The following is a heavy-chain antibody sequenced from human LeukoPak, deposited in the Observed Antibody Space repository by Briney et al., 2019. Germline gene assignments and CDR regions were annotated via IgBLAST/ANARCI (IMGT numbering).Heavy chain of an antibody. CDR3: ARVAVAGDSFNWFDP. J-gene: IGHJ5*02. V-gene: IGHV4-61*01. CDR1: GGSVSSGSYY. Sequence: PSETLSLTCTVSGGSVSSGSYYWSWIRQPPGKGLEWIGYIYYTGNTNYNPSLKSRVTISVDTSKNQFSLKLSSVSAADAAVYYCARVAVAGDSFNWFDPWGQGTLVTVSS. CDR2: IYYTGNT. D-gene: IGHD6-19*01.